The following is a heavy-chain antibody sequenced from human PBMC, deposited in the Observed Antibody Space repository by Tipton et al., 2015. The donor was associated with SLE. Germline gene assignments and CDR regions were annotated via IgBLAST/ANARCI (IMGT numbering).Heavy chain of an antibody. V-gene: IGHV4-34*01. J-gene: IGHJ6*02. CDR3: ARFRDEYYYYAMDV. CDR2: INHSGTT. Sequence: TLSLTCAVYGGSFSGYYWSWIRQPPGKGLEWIGEINHSGTTNYNPSLKSRVTISMDSSKSQLSLKLNSVTAADTAVYYCARFRDEYYYYAMDVWGQGTTVTVSS. CDR1: GGSFSGYY.